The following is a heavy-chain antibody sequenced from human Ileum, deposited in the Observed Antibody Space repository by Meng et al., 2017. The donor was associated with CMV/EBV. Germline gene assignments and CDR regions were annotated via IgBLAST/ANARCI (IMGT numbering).Heavy chain of an antibody. Sequence: CKASGYNFTSNNIIWVRQAPGQGPEWMGWINTNTGNPTYAQGFTGRFVFSLDTSVSTTYLQISSLKAEDTAVYYCARDGLSGRHFDYWGQGTLVTVSS. CDR2: INTNTGNP. V-gene: IGHV7-4-1*02. CDR3: ARDGLSGRHFDY. D-gene: IGHD1-26*01. J-gene: IGHJ4*02. CDR1: GYNFTSNN.